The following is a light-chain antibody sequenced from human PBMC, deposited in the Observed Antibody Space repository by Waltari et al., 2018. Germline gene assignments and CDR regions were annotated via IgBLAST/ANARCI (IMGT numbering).Light chain of an antibody. CDR2: DVS. CDR1: SSDAGGYNY. Sequence: QSALTQPASVSGSPGQAIAISCTGTSSDAGGYNYVYWYPQHPGKAPTPISYDVSNRPSGVSNRFSGSKSGNTASLTISGLQAEDEADYYCSSYISSDTLELFGGGTSLTV. V-gene: IGLV2-14*03. J-gene: IGLJ2*01. CDR3: SSYISSDTLEL.